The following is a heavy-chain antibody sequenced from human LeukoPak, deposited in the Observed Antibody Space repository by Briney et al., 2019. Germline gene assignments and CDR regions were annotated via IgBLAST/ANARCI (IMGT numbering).Heavy chain of an antibody. CDR1: GGSISSDTYS. CDR3: ARAGGLGTYYPNWFDP. J-gene: IGHJ5*02. V-gene: IGHV4-61*02. CDR2: IYTSGST. Sequence: PSQTLSLTCTVSGGSISSDTYSWSWVRQPAGKGLEWIGRIYTSGSTNYNPSLKSRVTISVDTSKNQFSLKLISVTAADTAFYYCARAGGLGTYYPNWFDPWGQGTLVTVSS. D-gene: IGHD3-10*01.